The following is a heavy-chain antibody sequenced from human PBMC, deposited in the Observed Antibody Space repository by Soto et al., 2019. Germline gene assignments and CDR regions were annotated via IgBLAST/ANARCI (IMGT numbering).Heavy chain of an antibody. Sequence: QITLNESGPTQVNPRQTLTLTCTFSGFSLTTSGVGVGWIRQSPGKAPEWLALIYWDDDKRYSPSLKSRLTITKDTSKTQVVLTMADLDPADTATYYCAHRVLRTVFGLVTTTAIYFDFWGQGTPVAASS. J-gene: IGHJ4*02. CDR1: GFSLTTSGVG. D-gene: IGHD3-3*01. V-gene: IGHV2-5*02. CDR2: IYWDDDK. CDR3: AHRVLRTVFGLVTTTAIYFDF.